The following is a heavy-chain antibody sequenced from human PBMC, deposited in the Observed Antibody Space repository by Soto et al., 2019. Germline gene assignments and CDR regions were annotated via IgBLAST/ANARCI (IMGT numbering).Heavy chain of an antibody. CDR3: TVPFWSRMYWYSEL. D-gene: IGHD3-3*01. CDR2: IKSKTDDGTT. V-gene: IGHV3-15*01. Sequence: GVSLRLSCAASGFTFSNAWMSWVRQSPGTGLDWVGRIKSKTDDGTTDYAAPVKGRLTISRDDSKNTLYLQMNSLKTEDTSVYYCTVPFWSRMYWYSELWGRGTLVIVSS. CDR1: GFTFSNAW. J-gene: IGHJ2*01.